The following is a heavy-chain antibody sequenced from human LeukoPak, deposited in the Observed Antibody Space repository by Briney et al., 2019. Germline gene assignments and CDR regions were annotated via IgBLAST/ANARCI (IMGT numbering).Heavy chain of an antibody. CDR1: GFTFSSYG. Sequence: PGQSLRLSCAASGFTFSSYGMHWVRQAPGKGLEWVAFIRYDGSNKYYADSVKGRFTISRDNSKNTLYLQMNSLRAEDTAVYYCAKAACASAAIDYWGQGTLVTVSS. CDR2: IRYDGSNK. D-gene: IGHD2-2*01. CDR3: AKAACASAAIDY. J-gene: IGHJ4*02. V-gene: IGHV3-30*02.